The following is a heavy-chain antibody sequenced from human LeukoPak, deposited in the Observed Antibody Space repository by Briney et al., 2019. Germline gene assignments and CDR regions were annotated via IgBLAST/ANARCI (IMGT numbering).Heavy chain of an antibody. D-gene: IGHD6-13*01. Sequence: PSETLSLTCTVSGGSISSGDYYWSWIRQPPGKGLEWIGYIYYSGSTYYNPSLKSRVTISVDPSKNQFSLKLSSVTAADTAVYYCARVSAAADAVDYWGQGTLVTVSS. CDR2: IYYSGST. J-gene: IGHJ4*02. V-gene: IGHV4-30-4*01. CDR1: GGSISSGDYY. CDR3: ARVSAAADAVDY.